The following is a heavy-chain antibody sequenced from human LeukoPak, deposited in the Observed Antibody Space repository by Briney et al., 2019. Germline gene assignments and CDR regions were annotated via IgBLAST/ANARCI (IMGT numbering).Heavy chain of an antibody. CDR3: ARERGYGGNSGSDGY. Sequence: GGSLRLSCAASGFTFSSYSMNWVRQAPGKGLEWVSSISSSSSSYIYYADSVKGRFTISRDNAKNSLYLQMNSLRAEDTAVYYCARERGYGGNSGSDGYWGQGTLVTVSS. V-gene: IGHV3-21*01. CDR1: GFTFSSYS. J-gene: IGHJ4*02. D-gene: IGHD4-23*01. CDR2: ISSSSSSYI.